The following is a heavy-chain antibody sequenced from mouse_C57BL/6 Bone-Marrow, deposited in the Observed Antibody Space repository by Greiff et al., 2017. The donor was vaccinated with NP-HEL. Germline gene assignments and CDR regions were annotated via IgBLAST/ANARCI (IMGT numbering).Heavy chain of an antibody. V-gene: IGHV3-6*01. J-gene: IGHJ3*01. CDR3: ARVDYGRFAY. Sequence: EVQLQQSGPGLVKPSQSLSLTCSVTGYSITSGYYWNWIRQFPGNKLEWMGYISYDGSNNYNPSLKNRISITRDTSKNQFFLKLNSVTTEDTATYYCARVDYGRFAYWGQGTLVTVSA. CDR2: ISYDGSN. D-gene: IGHD1-1*02. CDR1: GYSITSGYY.